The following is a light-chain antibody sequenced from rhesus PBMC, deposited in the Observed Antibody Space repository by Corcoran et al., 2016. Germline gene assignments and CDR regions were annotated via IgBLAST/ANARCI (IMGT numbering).Light chain of an antibody. CDR2: KAS. Sequence: DIQMTQSPSSLSASVGDRVTITCRARENVNNDLNWYQQKPGKAPKRLIYKASILQSGVPSRFSGSGSWTDYTFTISSLQSEDVATYYCQHNYGTPWTFGQGTKVEIK. V-gene: IGKV1-74*01. CDR1: ENVNND. J-gene: IGKJ1*01. CDR3: QHNYGTPWT.